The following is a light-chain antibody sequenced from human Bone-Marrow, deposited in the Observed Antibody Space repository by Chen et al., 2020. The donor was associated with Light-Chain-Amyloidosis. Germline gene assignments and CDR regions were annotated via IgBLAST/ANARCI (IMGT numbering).Light chain of an antibody. CDR1: QSISSW. J-gene: IGKJ1*01. CDR2: KAS. CDR3: QHQRT. V-gene: IGKV1-5*03. Sequence: DIQMTQSPSTLSASVGDRVTLTCRASQSISSWLAWYQQKPGKAPKLLIYKASSLESGVPSRFSGSGSGTEFTLTISSLQPDDFATYYCQHQRTFGQGTKVEIK.